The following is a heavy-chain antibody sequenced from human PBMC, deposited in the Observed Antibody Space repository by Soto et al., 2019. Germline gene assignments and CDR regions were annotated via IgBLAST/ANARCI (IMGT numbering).Heavy chain of an antibody. V-gene: IGHV3-66*01. CDR3: ARDTFGGAYDFLH. Sequence: EVQLVESGGGLVQPGGSLRLSCAASGFTVSSFYMTWVRQAPGKGLQWVAVISSGGSTYYADSVKGRFTISRNNSKHPPFLAMNRLRAEDTGVYYCARDTFGGAYDFLHGGQGTLVTVSS. CDR2: ISSGGST. D-gene: IGHD3-3*01. CDR1: GFTVSSFY. J-gene: IGHJ4*02.